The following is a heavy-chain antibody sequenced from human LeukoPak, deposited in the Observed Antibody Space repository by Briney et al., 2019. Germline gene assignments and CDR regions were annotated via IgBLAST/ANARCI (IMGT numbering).Heavy chain of an antibody. J-gene: IGHJ4*02. Sequence: PGGSLRLSCAASGFTFSSYSMNWVRQAPGKGLEWVSSISSSSSYIYYADSVKGRFTISRDNAKNSLYLQMNSLRAEDTGVYYCGRDTWFGEFDDCWGEGTLVTDSS. CDR2: ISSSSSYI. CDR3: GRDTWFGEFDDC. V-gene: IGHV3-21*01. D-gene: IGHD3-10*01. CDR1: GFTFSSYS.